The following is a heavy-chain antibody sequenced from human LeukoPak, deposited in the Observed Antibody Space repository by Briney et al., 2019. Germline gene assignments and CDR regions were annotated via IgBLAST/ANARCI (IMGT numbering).Heavy chain of an antibody. CDR1: GGTFSSYA. Sequence: ASVKASCKASGGTFSSYAISWVRQAPGQGLEWMGGIIPIFGTANYAQKFQGRVTITADESTSTAYMELSSLRSEDTAVYYCARDSDFWSGDPGDINNWFDPWGQGTLVTVSS. CDR2: IIPIFGTA. J-gene: IGHJ5*02. D-gene: IGHD3-3*01. V-gene: IGHV1-69*13. CDR3: ARDSDFWSGDPGDINNWFDP.